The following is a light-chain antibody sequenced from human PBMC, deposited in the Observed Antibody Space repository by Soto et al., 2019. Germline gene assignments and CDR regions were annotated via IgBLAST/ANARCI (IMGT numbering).Light chain of an antibody. CDR1: QDIRNS. J-gene: IGKJ1*01. V-gene: IGKV1-6*01. CDR2: AAS. Sequence: AIQVTQSPSSLSASVGDRVTISCRASQDIRNSLAWYQQKPGEAPKLLIFAASNLQSGVPSRFSGSGSVTDFTLAITGLQPEDFATYYCLQYYNFSWTLGQGTKVDIK. CDR3: LQYYNFSWT.